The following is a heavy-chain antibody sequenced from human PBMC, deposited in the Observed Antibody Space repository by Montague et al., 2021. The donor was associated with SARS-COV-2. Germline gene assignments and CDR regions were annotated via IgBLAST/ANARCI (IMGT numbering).Heavy chain of an antibody. CDR2: IYHSGTT. CDR3: VREKAGGLRNVFDI. CDR1: GFPIGSGDY. J-gene: IGHJ3*02. Sequence: SETLSLTCTVSGFPIGSGDYWGWIRQPPGKGLEWIGSIYHSGTTXXNPXXXSRLTMSIDTSTNQFSLRLTSVTAADTAVFFCVREKAGGLRNVFDIWGQGTTVTVSS. V-gene: IGHV4-38-2*02.